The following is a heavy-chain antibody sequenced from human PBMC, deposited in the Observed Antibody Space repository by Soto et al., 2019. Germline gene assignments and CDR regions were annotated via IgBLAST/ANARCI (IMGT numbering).Heavy chain of an antibody. CDR1: GASISSSGYY. Sequence: SETLSLTCTVSGASISSSGYYWGWIRQPPGKVLEWVGSLYYSGNTYYNPSLKSRVTMSIDTSKNQFSLQLRSVTAADTAVYYCAKHRDYAGMDVWGQGTAVTVSS. J-gene: IGHJ6*02. CDR3: AKHRDYAGMDV. V-gene: IGHV4-39*01. CDR2: LYYSGNT. D-gene: IGHD3-16*01.